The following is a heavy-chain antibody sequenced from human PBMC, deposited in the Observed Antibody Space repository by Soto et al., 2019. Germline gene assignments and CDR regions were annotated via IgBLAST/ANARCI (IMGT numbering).Heavy chain of an antibody. CDR2: ISYDGSNK. Sequence: GGSLRLSCAASGFTFSSYGMHWVRQAPGKGLEWVAVISYDGSNKYYADSVKGRLTISRDNSKNTLYLQMNSLRAKDTAMYYCAKDKKYCSGCISSAACTYYYYYYMDVWGKGTTVTVSS. CDR1: GFTFSSYG. D-gene: IGHD2-15*01. CDR3: AKDKKYCSGCISSAACTYYYYYYMDV. J-gene: IGHJ6*03. V-gene: IGHV3-30*18.